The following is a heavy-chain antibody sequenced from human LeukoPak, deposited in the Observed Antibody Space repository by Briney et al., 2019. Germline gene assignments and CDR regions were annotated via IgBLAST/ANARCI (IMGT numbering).Heavy chain of an antibody. CDR3: ARIGYGDKDDAFDI. J-gene: IGHJ3*02. V-gene: IGHV3-7*04. CDR1: GFTLSSYW. CDR2: IKQDGSEK. Sequence: GGSLRLSCAASGFTLSSYWMCWVRQAPGKGLEWVANIKQDGSEKYYVDSVKGRFTISRDNAKNSLYLQMNSLRAEDTAVYYCARIGYGDKDDAFDIWGQGTMVTVSS. D-gene: IGHD4-17*01.